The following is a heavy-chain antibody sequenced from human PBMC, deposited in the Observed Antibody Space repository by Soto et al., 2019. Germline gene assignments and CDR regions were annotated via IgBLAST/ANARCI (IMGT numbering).Heavy chain of an antibody. V-gene: IGHV4-4*07. CDR3: ARDDYYDSNNWFDP. CDR2: IYTTGSA. D-gene: IGHD3-9*01. Sequence: SETLSLTCAVSGVSIKTYYWSWVRKPAGKGREWIGRIYTTGSANHNPSLMSRVTMSVDTSKNQVSLKLTSVTAADAGVYYCARDDYYDSNNWFDPWGQGILVTVSS. CDR1: GVSIKTYY. J-gene: IGHJ5*02.